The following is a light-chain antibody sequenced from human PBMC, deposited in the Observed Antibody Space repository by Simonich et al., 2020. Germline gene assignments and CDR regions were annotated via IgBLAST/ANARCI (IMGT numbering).Light chain of an antibody. CDR3: QQYYSTPLT. CDR1: QSLVHSDGNTY. Sequence: DVVMTQSPLSLPVTLGQPASISCRSSQSLVHSDGNTYLNWFQQRPGQSPRRLIYKVSNRDSGVPDRFSGSGSGTDFTLTISSLQAEDVAVYYCQQYYSTPLTFGQGTKVEIK. V-gene: IGKV2-30*02. CDR2: KVS. J-gene: IGKJ1*01.